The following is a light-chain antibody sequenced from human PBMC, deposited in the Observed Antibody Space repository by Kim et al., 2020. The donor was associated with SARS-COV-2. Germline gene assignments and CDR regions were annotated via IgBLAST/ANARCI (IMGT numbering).Light chain of an antibody. V-gene: IGLV3-9*01. CDR2: RDK. CDR1: NIGNKN. CDR3: QVWDRSTV. J-gene: IGLJ2*01. Sequence: SYELTQPVSVSVALGQTASITCAGTNIGNKNVHWYQQRPGQAPVLVIYRDKNRPSGIPERFSGSNSGSTATLTISRAQAGDEADYYCQVWDRSTVFGGGTQLTVL.